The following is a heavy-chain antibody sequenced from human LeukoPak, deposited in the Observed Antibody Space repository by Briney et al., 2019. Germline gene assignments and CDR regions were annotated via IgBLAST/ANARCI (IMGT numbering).Heavy chain of an antibody. CDR2: IKQDGSEK. D-gene: IGHD3-3*01. Sequence: QPGGSLRLSCAASGFPFSSYWMSWVRQAPGKGLEWVANIKQDGSEKYYVDSVKGRFTISRDNAKNSLYLQMNSLRAEDTAVYYCARWRGVADPFDYWGQGTLVTVSS. CDR3: ARWRGVADPFDY. CDR1: GFPFSSYW. J-gene: IGHJ4*02. V-gene: IGHV3-7*01.